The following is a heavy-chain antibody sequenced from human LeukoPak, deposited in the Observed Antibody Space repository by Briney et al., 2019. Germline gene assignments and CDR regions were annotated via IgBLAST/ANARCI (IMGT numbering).Heavy chain of an antibody. CDR1: GYTLTELS. J-gene: IGHJ4*02. CDR2: FDPEDGET. D-gene: IGHD3-22*01. Sequence: ASVKVSCKVSGYTLTELSMHWVRQAPGKGLEWMGGFDPEDGETIYAQKFQGRVTMTRDTSTSTVYMELSSLRSEDTAVYYCARAGLDSSGYSGFDYWGQGTLVTVSS. CDR3: ARAGLDSSGYSGFDY. V-gene: IGHV1-24*01.